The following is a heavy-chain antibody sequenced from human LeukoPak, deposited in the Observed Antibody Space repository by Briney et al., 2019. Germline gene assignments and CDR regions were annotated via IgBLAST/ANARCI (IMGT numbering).Heavy chain of an antibody. CDR2: ISAYNGNT. V-gene: IGHV1-18*01. D-gene: IGHD7-27*01. CDR1: GGTFSSYA. Sequence: ASVKVSCKASGGTFSSYAISWVRQAPGQGLEWMGWISAYNGNTNYAQKLQGRVTMTTDTSTSTAYMELRSLRSDDTAVYYCARDELNWGPPNYYYYGMDVWGQGTTVTVSS. CDR3: ARDELNWGPPNYYYYGMDV. J-gene: IGHJ6*02.